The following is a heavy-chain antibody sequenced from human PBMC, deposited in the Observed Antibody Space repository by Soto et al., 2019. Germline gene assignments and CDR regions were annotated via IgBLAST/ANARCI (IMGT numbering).Heavy chain of an antibody. V-gene: IGHV4-59*01. CDR2: IYYSGST. D-gene: IGHD3-16*01. Sequence: QVQLQESGPGLVKPSETLSLTCTVSGGSTTYYYWSWIRQPPGKGLEWIGYIYYSGSTSYSPSLKSRLTXAXDXXKSQCSVTLPSGTAESTAGCYCAKGWGPGGIGVDYWGQGTLVIVSS. CDR3: AKGWGPGGIGVDY. J-gene: IGHJ4*02. CDR1: GGSTTYYY.